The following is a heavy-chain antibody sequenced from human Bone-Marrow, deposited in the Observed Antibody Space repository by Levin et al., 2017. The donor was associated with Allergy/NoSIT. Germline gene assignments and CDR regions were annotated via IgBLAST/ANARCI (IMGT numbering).Heavy chain of an antibody. D-gene: IGHD2-2*01. V-gene: IGHV5-51*01. J-gene: IGHJ5*02. CDR2: IYPGDSDT. CDR3: ARGKKDCSATTCYSYNWFDA. Sequence: PGGSLRLSCMGSGYTFTNDWIAWVRQMPGKGLEWMGIIYPGDSDTRYSPSFQGQVTISADKSINTAYLQWSRLKASDTAMYYCARGKKDCSATTCYSYNWFDAWGQGTLVTVSS. CDR1: GYTFTNDW.